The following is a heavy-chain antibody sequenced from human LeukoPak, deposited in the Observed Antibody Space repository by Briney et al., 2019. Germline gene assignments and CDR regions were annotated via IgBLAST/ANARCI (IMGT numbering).Heavy chain of an antibody. CDR3: AKHEDV. CDR1: GFSFRSYG. J-gene: IGHJ6*04. CDR2: IRHDGSNE. V-gene: IGHV3-30*02. Sequence: GGSLRLSCVASGFSFRSYGMHWVRQAPGKGLEWVAHIRHDGSNEDYADSVKGRFTISRDNSKNTLYLEMNSLRAEDTAMYYCAKHEDVWGKGTTVTVSS.